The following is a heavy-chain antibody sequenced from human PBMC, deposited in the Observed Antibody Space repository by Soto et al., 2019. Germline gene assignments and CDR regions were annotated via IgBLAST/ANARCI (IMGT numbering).Heavy chain of an antibody. CDR1: GGSISGYY. V-gene: IGHV4-4*07. Sequence: PSETLSLTCIVSGGSISGYYWSWIRQPAGKELEWIGRIYIDGTTNYNPSVKGRGTMSVDTSKKQISLKLTSVTAADTAMYYCARDRGYRSGSFGSWGQGVLVTVSS. D-gene: IGHD5-18*01. J-gene: IGHJ5*02. CDR2: IYIDGTT. CDR3: ARDRGYRSGSFGS.